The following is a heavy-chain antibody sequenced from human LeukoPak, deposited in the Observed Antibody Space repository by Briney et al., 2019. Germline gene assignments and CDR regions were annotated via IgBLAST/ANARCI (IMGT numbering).Heavy chain of an antibody. CDR1: GFTFSSYA. CDR3: AKDRGANGAFDI. Sequence: PGGSLRLSCAASGFTFSSYAMSWVRQAPGKGLEWVSAFSVSGGSTYYADSVKGRFTISRDNSKNTLYLQMNSLRAEDTAVYYCAKDRGANGAFDIWGQGTMVTVSS. J-gene: IGHJ3*02. V-gene: IGHV3-23*01. D-gene: IGHD1-26*01. CDR2: FSVSGGST.